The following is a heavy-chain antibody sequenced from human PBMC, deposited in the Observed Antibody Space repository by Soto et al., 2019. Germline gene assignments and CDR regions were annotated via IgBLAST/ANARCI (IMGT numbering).Heavy chain of an antibody. D-gene: IGHD3-3*01. Sequence: SETLSLTCTVSGGSISSSSYYWGWIRQPPGKGLEWIGSIYYSGSTYYNPSLKSRVTISVDTSKNQFSLKLSSVTAADTAVYYCARGGRITIFGVVIRFDPWGQGTLVTVSS. V-gene: IGHV4-39*01. CDR1: GGSISSSSYY. CDR2: IYYSGST. CDR3: ARGGRITIFGVVIRFDP. J-gene: IGHJ5*02.